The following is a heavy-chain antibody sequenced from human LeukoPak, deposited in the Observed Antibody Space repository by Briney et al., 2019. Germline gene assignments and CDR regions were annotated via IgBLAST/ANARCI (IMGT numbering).Heavy chain of an antibody. CDR3: AREITVDSSGYWYFDY. V-gene: IGHV1-69*04. D-gene: IGHD3-22*01. CDR1: GGTFSSYA. CDR2: IIPILGIA. Sequence: ASVKFSCKASGGTFSSYAISWVRQAPGQGLEWMGRIIPILGIANYAQKFQGRVTITADKSTSTAYMELSSLRSEDTAVYYCAREITVDSSGYWYFDYWGQGTLVTVSS. J-gene: IGHJ4*02.